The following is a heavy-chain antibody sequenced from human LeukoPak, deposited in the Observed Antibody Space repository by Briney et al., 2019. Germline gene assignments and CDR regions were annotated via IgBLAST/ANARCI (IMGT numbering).Heavy chain of an antibody. V-gene: IGHV3-53*01. Sequence: GGSLRLSCAASGFSVSSNYMSWVRQAPGKGLEWVSVIYSGGSTYYADSVKGRFTISRDNSKNTLYLQMKNLRAEDTAVYYCARTDETAPAEDFQHWGQGTLVTVSS. CDR1: GFSVSSNY. CDR2: IYSGGST. D-gene: IGHD2-21*02. J-gene: IGHJ1*01. CDR3: ARTDETAPAEDFQH.